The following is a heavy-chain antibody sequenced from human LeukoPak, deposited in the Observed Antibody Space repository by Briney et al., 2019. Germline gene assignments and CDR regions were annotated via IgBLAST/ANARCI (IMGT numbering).Heavy chain of an antibody. D-gene: IGHD2-15*01. CDR2: IYYSGST. CDR3: AAGTPALEF. Sequence: PSETLSLTCTFSGRSISDYFWNWIRQPPGKGLEWIGYIYYSGSTNYNPSLKSRVTISIDTSKNQFSLKLNSVTAADTAVYYCAAGTPALEFWGQGTLVTVSS. V-gene: IGHV4-59*08. CDR1: GRSISDYF. J-gene: IGHJ4*02.